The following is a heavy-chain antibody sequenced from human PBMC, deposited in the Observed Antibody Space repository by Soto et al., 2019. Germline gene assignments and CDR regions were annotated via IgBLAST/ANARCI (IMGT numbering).Heavy chain of an antibody. D-gene: IGHD3-22*01. CDR1: GVSISSGAYY. CDR3: ARDLGSQQWFFDN. J-gene: IGHJ4*02. Sequence: PSETLSLTCTVSGVSISSGAYYWSWIRQLPGKGLEWIGYISYSGSTDHNPSLKSRVSTSMDTSKNQVSLKLSSMTAADTAMYYCARDLGSQQWFFDNWGQGSLVTVSS. CDR2: ISYSGST. V-gene: IGHV4-31*03.